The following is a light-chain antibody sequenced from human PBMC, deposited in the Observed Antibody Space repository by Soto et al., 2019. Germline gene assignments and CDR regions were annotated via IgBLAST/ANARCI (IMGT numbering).Light chain of an antibody. CDR3: QQLRNWPPIT. CDR2: DAS. J-gene: IGKJ5*01. V-gene: IGKV3-11*01. CDR1: QSVSSY. Sequence: EIVLTVYPPILYVSAGQRATLACLSSQSVSSYLAWYQQKPGQAPRLLIYDASNRATGIPARFSGGGSGTDFTLTIDNLEPADFAIYYCQQLRNWPPITFGPRIRLDI.